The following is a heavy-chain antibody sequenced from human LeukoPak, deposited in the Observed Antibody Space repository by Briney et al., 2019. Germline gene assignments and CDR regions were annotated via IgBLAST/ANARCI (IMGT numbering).Heavy chain of an antibody. Sequence: KSSETLSLTCAVYGGSFNDYYWSWIRQPPGKGLEWIGEINRGGSTNYSPSLKSRVTISVDTSKSQFSLKLSSVTAADTAVYYCARGRKYTSGYRVTELGSGYSDYWGQGTLVTVSS. J-gene: IGHJ4*02. V-gene: IGHV4-34*01. CDR1: GGSFNDYY. D-gene: IGHD5-18*01. CDR3: ARGRKYTSGYRVTELGSGYSDY. CDR2: INRGGST.